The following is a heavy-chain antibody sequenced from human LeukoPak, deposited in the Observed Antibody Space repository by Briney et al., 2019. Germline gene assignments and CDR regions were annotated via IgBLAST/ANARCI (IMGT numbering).Heavy chain of an antibody. CDR2: IKQDGSKK. D-gene: IGHD3-3*01. J-gene: IGHJ4*02. CDR1: GFTFSIYW. V-gene: IGHV3-7*01. CDR3: ARDQGYYDFWSGYYTVDY. Sequence: GGSLRLSCAASGFTFSIYWMSWVRQAPGKGLEWVAKIKQDGSKKYYVDSVRGRFTISRDNAKNSLYLQMNSLRAEDTAVYYCARDQGYYDFWSGYYTVDYWGQGTLVTVSS.